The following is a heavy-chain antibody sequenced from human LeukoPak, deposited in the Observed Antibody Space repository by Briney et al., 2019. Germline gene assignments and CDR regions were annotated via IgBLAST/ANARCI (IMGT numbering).Heavy chain of an antibody. CDR3: ARMYDSSSYLSWFDP. J-gene: IGHJ5*02. Sequence: TSETLSLTCTVSGGSLSSGGYHWTWIRQHPGKGLEWIGCIDYSGTTSYNPSLKSRVTMSVDTSKNQFSLNLNSVTAADAAVYYCARMYDSSSYLSWFDPWGQGTLVTVSS. D-gene: IGHD3-22*01. V-gene: IGHV4-31*03. CDR1: GGSLSSGGYH. CDR2: IDYSGTT.